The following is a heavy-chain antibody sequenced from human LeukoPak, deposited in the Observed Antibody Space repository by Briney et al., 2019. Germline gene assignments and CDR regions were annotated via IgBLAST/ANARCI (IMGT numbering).Heavy chain of an antibody. CDR2: INPSGGST. CDR1: GYTFTSYY. J-gene: IGHJ4*02. D-gene: IGHD4-23*01. Sequence: ASVKVSCKASGYTFTSYYMHWVRQAPGQGLEWMGIINPSGGSTSYAQKFQGRVTMTRDTSTSTAYMELRSLRSDDTAVYYCARRFDYGGPDYWGQGTLVTVSS. CDR3: ARRFDYGGPDY. V-gene: IGHV1-46*01.